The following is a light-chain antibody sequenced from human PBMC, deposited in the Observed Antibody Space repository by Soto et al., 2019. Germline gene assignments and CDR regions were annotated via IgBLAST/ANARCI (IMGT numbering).Light chain of an antibody. V-gene: IGLV2-8*01. CDR1: SSDVGGYNY. CDR3: TSYAGGNNV. J-gene: IGLJ1*01. CDR2: EVN. Sequence: QSALTQPPSASVSPGQSVTISCTGTSSDVGGYNYVSWYQQYPGKVPKLMIYEVNKRPSGVPDRFSGSKAGNTASLTVSGLQAVDEADYYCTSYAGGNNVFGTGTKLTVL.